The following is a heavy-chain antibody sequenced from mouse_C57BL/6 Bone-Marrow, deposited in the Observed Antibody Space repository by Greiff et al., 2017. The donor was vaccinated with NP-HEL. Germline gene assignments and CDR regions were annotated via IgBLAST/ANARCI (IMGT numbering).Heavy chain of an antibody. CDR3: ARHGSLYAMDY. Sequence: EVKLVESGGDLVKPGGSLKLSCAASGFTFSSYGMSWVRQTPDKRLEWVATISSGGSYTYYLDSVKGRFTISRDNAKNTLYLQMSSLKSEDTAMYYCARHGSLYAMDYWGQGTSVTVSS. V-gene: IGHV5-6*02. CDR1: GFTFSSYG. J-gene: IGHJ4*01. CDR2: ISSGGSYT.